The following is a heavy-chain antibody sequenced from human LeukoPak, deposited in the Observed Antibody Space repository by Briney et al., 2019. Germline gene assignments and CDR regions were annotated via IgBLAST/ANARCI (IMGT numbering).Heavy chain of an antibody. V-gene: IGHV4-34*01. J-gene: IGHJ4*02. Sequence: SETLSLTCAVYGGSLSGYYWSWIRHPPGKGLEWIGEINHSGATNYNPSLKSRVTIAVDTSKNQFSLRLSSVTAADTAMYYCARGIYGVYYFDYWGQGALVTVSS. CDR3: ARGIYGVYYFDY. CDR1: GGSLSGYY. D-gene: IGHD4-17*01. CDR2: INHSGAT.